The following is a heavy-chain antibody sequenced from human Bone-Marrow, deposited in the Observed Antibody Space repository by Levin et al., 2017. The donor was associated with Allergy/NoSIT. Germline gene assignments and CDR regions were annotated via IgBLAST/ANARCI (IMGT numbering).Heavy chain of an antibody. CDR1: NNSISSYY. Sequence: SQTLSLTCTVSNNSISSYYWSWIRQSPGKGLEWIGYIYNSGSTNYNPSLKSRVTISIDTSKNQFSLKLTSVTAADTAVYYCARDRTAHFKGMDVWGQGTTVTVSS. CDR2: IYNSGST. V-gene: IGHV4-59*01. J-gene: IGHJ6*02. CDR3: ARDRTAHFKGMDV.